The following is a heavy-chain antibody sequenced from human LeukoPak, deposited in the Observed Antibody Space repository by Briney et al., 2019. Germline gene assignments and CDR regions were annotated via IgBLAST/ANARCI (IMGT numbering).Heavy chain of an antibody. D-gene: IGHD2-2*01. Sequence: ASVKVSCKVSGYTLTELSMHWVRQAPGKGLEWMGGFDPEDGETIYAQKLQGRVTMTTDTSTSTAYMELRSLRSDDTAVYYCARDRSSVPAAMGVLGYYYYYYMDVWGKGTTVTVSS. CDR3: ARDRSSVPAAMGVLGYYYYYYMDV. J-gene: IGHJ6*03. CDR1: GYTLTELS. CDR2: FDPEDGET. V-gene: IGHV1-24*01.